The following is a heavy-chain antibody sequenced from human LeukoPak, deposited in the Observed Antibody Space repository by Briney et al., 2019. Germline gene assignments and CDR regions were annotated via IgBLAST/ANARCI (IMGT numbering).Heavy chain of an antibody. CDR2: INPSDDSA. V-gene: IGHV1-46*01. CDR3: AKAAGDTYGYRYYFDY. D-gene: IGHD5-18*01. Sequence: PLASVKVSCKASGYTFTSYYIHWVRQAPGQGLEWMGLINPSDDSANYAQEFQGRVAMTRDTSTNTVYVDLSSLRSEDTAVYYCAKAAGDTYGYRYYFDYWGQGTLVTVSS. J-gene: IGHJ4*02. CDR1: GYTFTSYY.